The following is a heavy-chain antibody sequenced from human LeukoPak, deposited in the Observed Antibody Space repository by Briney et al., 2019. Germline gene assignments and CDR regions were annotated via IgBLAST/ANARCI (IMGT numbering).Heavy chain of an antibody. D-gene: IGHD2-15*01. CDR1: GGPISVDY. CDR3: ASPNAKYCSGGSCYIN. V-gene: IGHV4-59*01. J-gene: IGHJ4*02. Sequence: SETLSLTCIVSGGPISVDYWNWIRQAPGKGLEWIGYIYYSGSTNYNPSLKSRVTISVDTSKNQFSLKLSSVTAADTAVYYCASPNAKYCSGGSCYINWGQGTLVTVSS. CDR2: IYYSGST.